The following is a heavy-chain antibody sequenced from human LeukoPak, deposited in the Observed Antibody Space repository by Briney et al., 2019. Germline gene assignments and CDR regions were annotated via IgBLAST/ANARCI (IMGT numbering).Heavy chain of an antibody. V-gene: IGHV4-39*07. CDR2: IYYSGST. CDR3: ARDLVTMRWFDP. D-gene: IGHD3-22*01. J-gene: IGHJ5*02. CDR1: GGSISSSSYY. Sequence: PSETLSLTCTVSGGSISSSSYYWGWIRQPPGKGLEWIGSIYYSGSTYYNPSLKSRVTISVDTSKNQFSLKLSSVTAAGTAVYYCARDLVTMRWFDPWGQGTLVTVSS.